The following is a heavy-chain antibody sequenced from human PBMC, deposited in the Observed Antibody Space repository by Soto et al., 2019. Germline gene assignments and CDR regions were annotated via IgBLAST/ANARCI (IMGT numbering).Heavy chain of an antibody. V-gene: IGHV4-31*03. CDR2: IYYSGST. CDR1: GGSISSGGYY. J-gene: IGHJ3*02. Sequence: LSLTCTVSGGSISSGGYYWSWIRQHPGKGLEWIGYIYYSGSTYYNPSLKSRVTISVDTSKNQFSLKLSSVTAADTAVYYCARRTTVVTSMRPPDAFDIWGQGTMVPVS. CDR3: ARRTTVVTSMRPPDAFDI. D-gene: IGHD4-17*01.